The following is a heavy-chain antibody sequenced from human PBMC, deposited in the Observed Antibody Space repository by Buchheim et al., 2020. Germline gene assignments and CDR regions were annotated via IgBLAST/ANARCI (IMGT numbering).Heavy chain of an antibody. CDR2: FYDSGSP. D-gene: IGHD5-24*01. J-gene: IGHJ3*02. Sequence: QLQLQESGPGLVKPSETLSLTCTVSGGSISSSSYYWGWIRQPPGKGLEWIGTFYDSGSPYYNPSLKSRVTTSVDTSKNQFSLKLSSVTAADTAVYYCARRKGMATIRGTFDIWGQG. CDR1: GGSISSSSYY. V-gene: IGHV4-39*01. CDR3: ARRKGMATIRGTFDI.